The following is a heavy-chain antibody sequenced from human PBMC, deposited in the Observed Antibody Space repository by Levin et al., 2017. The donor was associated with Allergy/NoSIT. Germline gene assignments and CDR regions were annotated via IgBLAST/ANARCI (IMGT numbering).Heavy chain of an antibody. D-gene: IGHD6-19*01. J-gene: IGHJ4*02. Sequence: HPGGSLRLSCAASGFTFSSYGMHWVRQAPGKGLEWVAVIWYDGSNKYYADSVKGRFTISRDNSKNTLYLQMNSLRAEDTAVYYCAREEQWLVLSEYYFDYWGQGTLVTVSS. CDR3: AREEQWLVLSEYYFDY. CDR1: GFTFSSYG. CDR2: IWYDGSNK. V-gene: IGHV3-33*01.